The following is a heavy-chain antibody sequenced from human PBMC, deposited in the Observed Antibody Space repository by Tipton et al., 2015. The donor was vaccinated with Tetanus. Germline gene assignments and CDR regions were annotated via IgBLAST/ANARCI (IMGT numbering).Heavy chain of an antibody. CDR2: IGVGADT. CDR3: AKEALGVLNL. Sequence: SLRLSCAASGFTFSNSDFHWVRQATGKGLEWVSAIGVGADTYYPGSVKGRFTISRENAKNTLYLQMNSLTAGDTAVYYCAKEALGVLNLWGNGTTVIVSS. V-gene: IGHV3-13*01. D-gene: IGHD1-14*01. J-gene: IGHJ6*04. CDR1: GFTFSNSD.